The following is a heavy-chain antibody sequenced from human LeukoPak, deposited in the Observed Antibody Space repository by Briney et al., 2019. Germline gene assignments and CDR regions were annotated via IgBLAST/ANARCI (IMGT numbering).Heavy chain of an antibody. Sequence: GASVKVSCKASGYTFTDYYMHWVRQAPGQGLKGMGWTNLNRGGTNYPQKFQGRVPMTRNQAINPAYMELSRLRSDETAVYFCARDDEDILAEDWFDPWGQGTLVTVSS. D-gene: IGHD3-9*01. CDR1: GYTFTDYY. CDR2: TNLNRGGT. V-gene: IGHV1-2*02. CDR3: ARDDEDILAEDWFDP. J-gene: IGHJ5*02.